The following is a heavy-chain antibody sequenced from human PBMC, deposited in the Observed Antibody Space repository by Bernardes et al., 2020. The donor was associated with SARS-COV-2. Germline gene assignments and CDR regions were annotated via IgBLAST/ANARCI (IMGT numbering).Heavy chain of an antibody. CDR3: ARAYSFDNWFFDS. CDR2: IWYDGSKD. Sequence: GYLSPSRAASGFTLSRDALHWVRPAPGKGLEWVAAIWYDGSKDYYAGSVKGRFTISRDTSKNTLYLQMNSLRAEDTAVYYCARAYSFDNWFFDSWGQGTLVTVSS. V-gene: IGHV3-33*01. CDR1: GFTLSRDA. D-gene: IGHD4-4*01. J-gene: IGHJ5*01.